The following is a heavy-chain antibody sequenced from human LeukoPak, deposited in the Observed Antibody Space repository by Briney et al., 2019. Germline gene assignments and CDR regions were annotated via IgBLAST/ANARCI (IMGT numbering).Heavy chain of an antibody. D-gene: IGHD4-23*01. CDR3: ARDFVYGGNSDEDYYYGVDV. V-gene: IGHV3-53*01. CDR2: IYSGGST. Sequence: PGGSLRLSCAASGFTVSSNYMSWVRQAPGKGLEWVSVIYSGGSTYYADSVKGRFTISRDNSKNTLYLQMNSLRAEDTAVYYCARDFVYGGNSDEDYYYGVDVWGQGTTVTVSS. CDR1: GFTVSSNY. J-gene: IGHJ6*02.